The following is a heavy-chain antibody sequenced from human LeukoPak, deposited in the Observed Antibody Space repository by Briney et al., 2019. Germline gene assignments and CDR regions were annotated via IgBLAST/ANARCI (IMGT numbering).Heavy chain of an antibody. CDR2: INHSGST. Sequence: SETLSLTSAVYGGSFSGYYWSWIRQPPGKGLEWIGEINHSGSTNYNPSLKSRVTISVDTSKNQFSLNMSSVTAADTAVYYCARVILGLRLDYWGQGTLVTVSS. CDR3: ARVILGLRLDY. J-gene: IGHJ4*02. V-gene: IGHV4-34*01. CDR1: GGSFSGYY. D-gene: IGHD3-16*01.